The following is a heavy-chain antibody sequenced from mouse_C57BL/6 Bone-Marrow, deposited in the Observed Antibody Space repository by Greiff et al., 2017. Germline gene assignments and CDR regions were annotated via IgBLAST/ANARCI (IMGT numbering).Heavy chain of an antibody. CDR1: GYTFTDYN. Sequence: VHVKQSGPELVKPGASVKIPCKASGYTFTDYNMDWVKQSHGKSLEWIGDINPNNGGTIYNQKFKGKATLTVDKSSSTAYMELRSLTSEDTAVYYCARRFFNWAWYFDVWGTGTTVTVSS. J-gene: IGHJ1*03. CDR2: INPNNGGT. CDR3: ARRFFNWAWYFDV. D-gene: IGHD4-1*02. V-gene: IGHV1-18*01.